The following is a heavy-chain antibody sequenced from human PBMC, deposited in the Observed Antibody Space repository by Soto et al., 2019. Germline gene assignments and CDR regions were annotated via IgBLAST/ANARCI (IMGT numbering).Heavy chain of an antibody. J-gene: IGHJ6*02. CDR3: ARLRWELLRNDYYGMDV. CDR1: GYSFTSYW. CDR2: IDPSDSYT. D-gene: IGHD1-26*01. V-gene: IGHV5-10-1*01. Sequence: PGESLKISCKGSGYSFTSYWISWVRQMPGKGLEWRGRIDPSDSYTNYSPSFQGHVTISADKSISTAYLQWSRLKASDTAMYYCARLRWELLRNDYYGMDVWGQGTTVTVSS.